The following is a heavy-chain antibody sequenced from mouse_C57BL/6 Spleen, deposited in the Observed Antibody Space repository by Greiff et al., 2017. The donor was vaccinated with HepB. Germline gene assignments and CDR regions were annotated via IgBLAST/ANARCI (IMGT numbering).Heavy chain of an antibody. D-gene: IGHD1-1*01. Sequence: EVKLVESGGDLVKPGGSLKLSCAASGFTFSSYGMSWVRQTPDKRLEWVATISSGGSYTYYPDSVKGRFTISRDNAKNTLYLQMSSLKSEDTAMYYGARQSPYGSSYARYWYFDVWGTGTTVTVSS. CDR3: ARQSPYGSSYARYWYFDV. CDR1: GFTFSSYG. J-gene: IGHJ1*03. CDR2: ISSGGSYT. V-gene: IGHV5-6*01.